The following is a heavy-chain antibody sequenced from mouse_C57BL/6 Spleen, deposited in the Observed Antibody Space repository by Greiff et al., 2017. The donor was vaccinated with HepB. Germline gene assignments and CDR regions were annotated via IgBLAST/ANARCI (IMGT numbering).Heavy chain of an antibody. CDR3: ARSLYYGNYVPAY. V-gene: IGHV7-3*01. CDR2: IRNKANGYTT. CDR1: GFTFTDYY. Sequence: EVQGVESGGGLVQPGGSLSLSCAASGFTFTDYYMSWVRQPPGKALEWLGFIRNKANGYTTEYSASVKGRFTISRDNSQSILYLQMNALRAEDSATYYCARSLYYGNYVPAYWGQGTLVTVSA. J-gene: IGHJ3*01. D-gene: IGHD2-1*01.